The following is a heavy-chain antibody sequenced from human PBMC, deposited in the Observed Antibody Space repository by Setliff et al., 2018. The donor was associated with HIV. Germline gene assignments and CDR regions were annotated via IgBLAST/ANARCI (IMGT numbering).Heavy chain of an antibody. CDR1: GGSISTYY. CDR2: IYTSGTT. Sequence: SETLSLTCTVSGGSISTYYWSWIRQSPGKGLEWIGRIYTSGTTNYKPSLNSRVTMSVDTSKNQFSLKLYSATAADTAVYYCARIASVAGAYYFDYWGQGTLVTVSS. V-gene: IGHV4-4*07. CDR3: ARIASVAGAYYFDY. J-gene: IGHJ4*02. D-gene: IGHD2-21*01.